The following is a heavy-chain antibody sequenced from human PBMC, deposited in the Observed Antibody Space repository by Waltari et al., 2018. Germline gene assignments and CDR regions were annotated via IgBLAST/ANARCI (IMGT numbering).Heavy chain of an antibody. CDR2: IDPNSGDT. Sequence: QVQLVQSGAEVKKPGASVKVSCKASGYTFSGHHMHWVRQAPGQGLEWMGWIDPNSGDTNYAQKFQCRVTLTRDTSISTAYLELSRLRSDDTAIYYCARWTFYYESDWFDPWGQGTLVTVSS. CDR1: GYTFSGHH. CDR3: ARWTFYYESDWFDP. D-gene: IGHD3-22*01. V-gene: IGHV1-2*02. J-gene: IGHJ5*02.